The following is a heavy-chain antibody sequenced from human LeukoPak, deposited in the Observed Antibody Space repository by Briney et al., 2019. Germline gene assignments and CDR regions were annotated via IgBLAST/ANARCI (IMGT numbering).Heavy chain of an antibody. CDR1: GYTFTDYY. D-gene: IGHD3-3*01. J-gene: IGHJ4*02. CDR3: ATLGNDFWSGYPSRIFDY. V-gene: IGHV1-69-2*01. Sequence: ATVKISCKVSGYTFTDYYMHWVQQAPGKGLEWMGLVDPEDGETIYAEKFQGRVTITADTSTDTAYMELSSLRSEDTAVYYCATLGNDFWSGYPSRIFDYWGQGTLVTVSS. CDR2: VDPEDGET.